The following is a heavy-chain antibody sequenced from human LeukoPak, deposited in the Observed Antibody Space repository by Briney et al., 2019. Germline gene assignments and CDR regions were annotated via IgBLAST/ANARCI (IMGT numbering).Heavy chain of an antibody. Sequence: GGSLRLSCAASGFTLSSYGMHWVRQAPGKGLEWVAFIRYDGSHKYYADSVKGRFTISRDNYNNTLYLQMNSLRAEDTALYYCAKDGVGDTTGGFDYWGQGTLVTVSS. D-gene: IGHD1-26*01. J-gene: IGHJ4*02. V-gene: IGHV3-30*02. CDR1: GFTLSSYG. CDR2: IRYDGSHK. CDR3: AKDGVGDTTGGFDY.